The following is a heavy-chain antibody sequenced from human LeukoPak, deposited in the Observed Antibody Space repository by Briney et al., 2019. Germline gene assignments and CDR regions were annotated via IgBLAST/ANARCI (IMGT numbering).Heavy chain of an antibody. D-gene: IGHD3-10*01. CDR3: ARDRGVVTGYYFDY. CDR2: ISSSSSTI. CDR1: GFTFSGHS. Sequence: PGGSLRLSCAASGFTFSGHSMNWVRQAPGKGLEWVSYISSSSSTIYYADSVKGRFTISRDNAKNSLYLQMNSLRDEDTAVCYCARDRGVVTGYYFDYWGQGTLVTVSS. V-gene: IGHV3-48*02. J-gene: IGHJ4*02.